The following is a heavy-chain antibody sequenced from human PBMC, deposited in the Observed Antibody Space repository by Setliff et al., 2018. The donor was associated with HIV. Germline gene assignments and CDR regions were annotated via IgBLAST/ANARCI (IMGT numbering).Heavy chain of an antibody. CDR3: ARGGLTAAGTLLLVGYFDY. Sequence: SETLSLTCTVSGYPIRNGYNWGWIRQPPGKGMEWIGSIYQTGSTNYNPSLESRVTISLDTPKNQFSLKLSSVTAADTAVYYCARGGLTAAGTLLLVGYFDYWGQGTLVTVSS. J-gene: IGHJ4*02. D-gene: IGHD6-13*01. V-gene: IGHV4-38-2*02. CDR2: IYQTGST. CDR1: GYPIRNGYN.